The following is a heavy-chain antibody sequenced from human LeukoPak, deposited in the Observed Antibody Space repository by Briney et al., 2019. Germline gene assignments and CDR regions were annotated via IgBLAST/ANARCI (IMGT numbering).Heavy chain of an antibody. Sequence: SETLSLTCAVYGGSFSGYYWSWIRQPPGKGLEWIGEINHSGSTNYNPSLKSRVTISIDTSKNQFSPKLSPVTAADTAVYYCARGPEHYDILTGIDYWGQGTLVTVSS. CDR2: INHSGST. CDR1: GGSFSGYY. CDR3: ARGPEHYDILTGIDY. J-gene: IGHJ4*02. V-gene: IGHV4-34*01. D-gene: IGHD3-9*01.